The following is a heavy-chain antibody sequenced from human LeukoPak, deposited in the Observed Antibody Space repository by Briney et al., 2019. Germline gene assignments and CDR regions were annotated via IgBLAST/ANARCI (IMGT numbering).Heavy chain of an antibody. D-gene: IGHD6-19*01. CDR1: GYTFTSYG. CDR3: ARDHDISGWYERFVTFAY. Sequence: ASVKVSYKASGYTFTSYGISWVRQAPGQGLEWMGWISAYNGNTNYAQKLQGRVTMTTDTSTSTAYMELRSLRSDDTAVYYCARDHDISGWYERFVTFAYWGQGTLVTVSS. J-gene: IGHJ4*02. V-gene: IGHV1-18*01. CDR2: ISAYNGNT.